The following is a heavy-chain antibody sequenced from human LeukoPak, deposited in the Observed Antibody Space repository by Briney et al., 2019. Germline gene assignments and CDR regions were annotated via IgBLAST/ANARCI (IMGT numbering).Heavy chain of an antibody. J-gene: IGHJ3*02. CDR2: IYYSGST. CDR3: ARQHYGGNPDAFDI. Sequence: SETLSLTCTVSGGSISSYYWSWIRQPPGKGLEWIGYIYYSGSTNYNPSLKSRVTISVDTSKNQFSLKLSPVTAADTAVYYCARQHYGGNPDAFDIWGQGTMVTVSS. V-gene: IGHV4-59*08. D-gene: IGHD4-23*01. CDR1: GGSISSYY.